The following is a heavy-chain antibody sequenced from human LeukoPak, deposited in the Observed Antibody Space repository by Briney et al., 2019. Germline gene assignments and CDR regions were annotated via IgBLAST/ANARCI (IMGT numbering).Heavy chain of an antibody. V-gene: IGHV3-7*03. Sequence: GGSLRFSCAASGFTFSSYWMSWVRQAPGKGLEWVANIKQDGSEKYYVDSVKGRFTISRDNAKNSLYLQMNSLRAEDTAVYYCASPLDYYDSSGPPGVWGQGTLVTVSS. J-gene: IGHJ4*02. D-gene: IGHD3-22*01. CDR1: GFTFSSYW. CDR3: ASPLDYYDSSGPPGV. CDR2: IKQDGSEK.